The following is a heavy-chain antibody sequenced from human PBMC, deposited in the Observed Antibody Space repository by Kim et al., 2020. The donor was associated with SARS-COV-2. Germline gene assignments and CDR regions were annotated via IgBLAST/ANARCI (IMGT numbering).Heavy chain of an antibody. Sequence: SETLSLTCAVYGGSFSGYYWSWIRQPPGKGLEWIGEINHSGSTNYNPSLKSRVTISVDTSKNQFSLKLSSVTAADTAVYYCARGVTRVSYSSGWYPYAYYGMDVWGQGTTVTVSS. CDR1: GGSFSGYY. V-gene: IGHV4-34*01. CDR3: ARGVTRVSYSSGWYPYAYYGMDV. J-gene: IGHJ6*02. D-gene: IGHD6-19*01. CDR2: INHSGST.